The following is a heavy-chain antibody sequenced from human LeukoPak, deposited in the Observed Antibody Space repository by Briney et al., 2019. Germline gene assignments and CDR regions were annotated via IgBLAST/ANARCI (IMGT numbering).Heavy chain of an antibody. D-gene: IGHD3-22*01. CDR1: GGSISSYY. CDR3: ARDSTIHYFDSSAYNFDY. CDR2: IYTSGST. J-gene: IGHJ4*02. V-gene: IGHV4-4*07. Sequence: SETLSLTCTDSGGSISSYYWSWIRQPAGKGLEWIGRIYTSGSTNYNPSLKSRVTISVDKSKNQFSLKLRSVTAADTAVYYCARDSTIHYFDSSAYNFDYWGQGTLVTVSS.